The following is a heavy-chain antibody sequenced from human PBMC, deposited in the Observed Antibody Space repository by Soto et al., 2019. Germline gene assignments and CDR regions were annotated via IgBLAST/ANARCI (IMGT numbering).Heavy chain of an antibody. D-gene: IGHD6-13*01. Sequence: SGPTLVNPTQTLTLTCTFSGFSLSTSGVCVTWIRQPPGKSLDWLALLDWDDDKYYNTFLKTRLTISKGTSKNQVLLTMINMDTADTATYYCVRMLGQHSYGMDVWGQRATVTVXS. V-gene: IGHV2-70*01. CDR3: VRMLGQHSYGMDV. CDR2: LDWDDDK. CDR1: GFSLSTSGVC. J-gene: IGHJ6*02.